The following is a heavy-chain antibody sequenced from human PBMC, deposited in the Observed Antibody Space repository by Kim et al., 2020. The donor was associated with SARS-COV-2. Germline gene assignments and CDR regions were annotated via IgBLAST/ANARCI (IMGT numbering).Heavy chain of an antibody. V-gene: IGHV5-10-1*01. Sequence: GESLKISCKGSGYIFTNYWITWVRQMPGKGLEWMGRIDPSDSYTDYSPSFQGHVTISADKSINTAYLQWSSLKTSDTAMFYCARGVRGLDYYYYDGMDVWGQGTTVTVSS. CDR1: GYIFTNYW. D-gene: IGHD3-10*01. CDR2: IDPSDSYT. J-gene: IGHJ6*02. CDR3: ARGVRGLDYYYYDGMDV.